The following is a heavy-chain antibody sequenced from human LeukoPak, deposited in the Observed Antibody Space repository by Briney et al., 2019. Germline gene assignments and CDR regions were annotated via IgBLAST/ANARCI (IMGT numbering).Heavy chain of an antibody. CDR3: ETVKVYSTSCYDY. D-gene: IGHD2-2*01. Sequence: ASVKVSCKVSGYTLTELSMHWVRQAPGKGLEWMGGFDPEDGETIYAQKFQGRVTMTEDTSTDTAYMELRSLRSGDTAVYYCETVKVYSTSCYDYWGQGTLVTVSS. V-gene: IGHV1-24*01. CDR1: GYTLTELS. CDR2: FDPEDGET. J-gene: IGHJ4*02.